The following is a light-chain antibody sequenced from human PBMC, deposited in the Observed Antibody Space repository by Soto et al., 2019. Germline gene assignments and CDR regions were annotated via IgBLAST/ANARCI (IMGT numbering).Light chain of an antibody. CDR3: SSYTTSTSFIL. J-gene: IGLJ2*01. CDR1: SSDIGNYDF. CDR2: EVS. Sequence: QSALTQPASVSGSPGQSITISCTETSSDIGNYDFVSWYQQVPGTAPKAMIYEVSSRPSGVSNRFSGSKSGNTASLTISGLQAEDEAYYYCSSYTTSTSFILFGGGTQLTVL. V-gene: IGLV2-14*01.